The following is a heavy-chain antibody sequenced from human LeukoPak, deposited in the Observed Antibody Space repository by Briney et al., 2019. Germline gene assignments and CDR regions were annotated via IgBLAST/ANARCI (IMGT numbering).Heavy chain of an antibody. V-gene: IGHV4-59*01. CDR3: ARETAGRYYFDY. CDR1: GGSISSYY. J-gene: IGHJ4*02. D-gene: IGHD2-21*02. Sequence: KPSETLSLTCTVSGGSISSYYWTWIRQPPGKGLEWIGYIYYSGSTNYNPSLKSRVTISVDTSESQLSLKLSSVTAADTAVYYCARETAGRYYFDYWGQGTLVTVSS. CDR2: IYYSGST.